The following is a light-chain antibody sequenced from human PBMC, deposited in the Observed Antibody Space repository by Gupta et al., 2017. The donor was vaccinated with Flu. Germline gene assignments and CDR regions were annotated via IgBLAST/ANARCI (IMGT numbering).Light chain of an antibody. J-gene: IGLJ3*02. CDR1: NIGTKS. V-gene: IGLV3-21*02. CDR3: QVCDSSSDHVV. Sequence: SYVLTQPPSVSVAPGQTARISCEGNNIGTKSVHWYQQKPGQAPVLVVYDDSDRPAGIPGRFSGSNSGNTATLTISRVEAGDEADYYCQVCDSSSDHVVFGGGTKLPVL. CDR2: DDS.